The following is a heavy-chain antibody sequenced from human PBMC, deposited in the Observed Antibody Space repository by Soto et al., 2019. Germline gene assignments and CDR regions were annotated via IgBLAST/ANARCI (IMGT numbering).Heavy chain of an antibody. CDR3: ARARYFDWPKGYWFDP. D-gene: IGHD3-9*01. J-gene: IGHJ5*02. CDR1: GGTFSSYT. V-gene: IGHV1-69*02. Sequence: SVKVSCKASGGTFSSYTISWVRQAPGQGLEWMGRIIPILGIANYAQKFQGRVTITADKSTSTAYMELSSLRSEDTAVYYCARARYFDWPKGYWFDPWGQGTLVTVSS. CDR2: IIPILGIA.